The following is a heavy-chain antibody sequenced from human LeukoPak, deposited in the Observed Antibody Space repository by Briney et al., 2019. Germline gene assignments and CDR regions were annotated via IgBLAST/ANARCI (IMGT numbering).Heavy chain of an antibody. J-gene: IGHJ6*02. CDR3: ARGLGVVVVPDYYYGMDV. Sequence: SETLSLTCAVYGGSFSGYYWSWIRQSPEKGLEWIGEINDGGSTNYNPSLKSRATVSVDTSKNQFSLRLSSVTAADTAVYYCARGLGVVVVPDYYYGMDVWGRGTPVTVSS. D-gene: IGHD2-8*01. V-gene: IGHV4-34*01. CDR2: INDGGST. CDR1: GGSFSGYY.